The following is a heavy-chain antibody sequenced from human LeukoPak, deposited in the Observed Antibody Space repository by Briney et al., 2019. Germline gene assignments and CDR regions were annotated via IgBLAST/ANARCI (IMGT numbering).Heavy chain of an antibody. V-gene: IGHV1-2*02. CDR2: INPNSGGT. D-gene: IGHD1-1*01. J-gene: IGHJ3*02. CDR1: GYTFTGYY. CDR3: ARARVRLIGTQDAFDI. Sequence: AASVKVSCKASGYTFTGYYMHWVRQAPGQGLEWMGWINPNSGGTNYAQKFQGRVTMTRDTSISTAYMELSRLRSDDTAIYYCARARVRLIGTQDAFDIWGQGTMVTVSS.